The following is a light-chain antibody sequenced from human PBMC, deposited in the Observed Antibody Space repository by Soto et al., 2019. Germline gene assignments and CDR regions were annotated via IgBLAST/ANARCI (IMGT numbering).Light chain of an antibody. CDR1: QIINSRY. CDR2: GAS. CDR3: RQFGSSPGFT. J-gene: IGKJ3*01. V-gene: IGKV3-20*01. Sequence: EIVLTQSPGTLSLSPGERATLSCRASQIINSRYLAWYQQKPGQAPRLRIYGASSRATGIPDMFSGSGSGTDFILTISRLEPEDFAVYYCRQFGSSPGFTFGPGTIVDIK.